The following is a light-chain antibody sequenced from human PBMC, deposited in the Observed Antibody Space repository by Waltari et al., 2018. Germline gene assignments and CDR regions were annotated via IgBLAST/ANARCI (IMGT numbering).Light chain of an antibody. V-gene: IGKV4-1*01. CDR3: QQYSTSPPT. CDR2: WAS. Sequence: DIVMTQSPDSLAVSLGERASITCKSSQSVLERSNSKKSLAWYQQKPGQRPKLHFYWASTRKSGVPDRFSGSGSGTDFTLIINSLQAEDVAVYFCQQYSTSPPTFGPGTRVDL. CDR1: QSVLERSNSKKS. J-gene: IGKJ3*01.